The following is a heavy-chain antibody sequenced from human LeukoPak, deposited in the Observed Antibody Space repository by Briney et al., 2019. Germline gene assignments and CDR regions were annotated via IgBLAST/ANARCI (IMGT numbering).Heavy chain of an antibody. Sequence: GASVKVSCKASGYTFTSYWIQWVRQAPGQGLEWVGLINPSDGSVAYAHRFQGRVTVTRDTSTSTVHMELSGLRSEDTAVYYCARDQEGFDYWGQGTLVTVSS. CDR3: ARDQEGFDY. V-gene: IGHV1-46*01. CDR1: GYTFTSYW. J-gene: IGHJ4*02. CDR2: INPSDGSV.